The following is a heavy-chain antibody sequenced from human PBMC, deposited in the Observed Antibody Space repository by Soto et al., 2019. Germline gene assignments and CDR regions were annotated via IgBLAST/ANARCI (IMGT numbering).Heavy chain of an antibody. V-gene: IGHV1-69*12. J-gene: IGHJ6*04. Sequence: QVQLVQSGAEVKKPGSSVKVSCKASGGSLSNYGISWVRQAPGQGLEWMGAIIPVFGTPNYAQKFQDRVTMTADESTTTVYMEVRSLTAEDTAVYYCARGDATKIVVTTYYAMDVWGKGTKVTVSS. CDR2: IIPVFGTP. CDR3: ARGDATKIVVTTYYAMDV. CDR1: GGSLSNYG. D-gene: IGHD3-22*01.